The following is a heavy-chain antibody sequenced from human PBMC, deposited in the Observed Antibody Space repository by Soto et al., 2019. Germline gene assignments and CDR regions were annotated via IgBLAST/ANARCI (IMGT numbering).Heavy chain of an antibody. CDR3: ARSVRDTSMVNY. Sequence: GESLKISCKASGYNFASYWIGWVRQMPGGGLEWMGIIYPGDSDTRYSPSFQDQVTISADKSTSTAYLQWSRLQASDTAMYYCARSVRDTSMVNYWGQGTQVTVSS. V-gene: IGHV5-51*01. CDR2: IYPGDSDT. CDR1: GYNFASYW. D-gene: IGHD5-18*01. J-gene: IGHJ4*02.